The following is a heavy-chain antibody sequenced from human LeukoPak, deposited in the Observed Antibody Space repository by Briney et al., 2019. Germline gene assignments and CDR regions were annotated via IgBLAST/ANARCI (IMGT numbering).Heavy chain of an antibody. Sequence: PSENLSLTCTVSGGSINGDYWSWIRQPPGKGLVWIGYIPYSGSTSYNPSLKSRVTISVDTSKNQFSLKLISVTAADTAVYYCARYASGWSSYYLDFWGQGTLVTVSS. V-gene: IGHV4-59*01. CDR1: GGSINGDY. CDR2: IPYSGST. D-gene: IGHD6-19*01. CDR3: ARYASGWSSYYLDF. J-gene: IGHJ4*02.